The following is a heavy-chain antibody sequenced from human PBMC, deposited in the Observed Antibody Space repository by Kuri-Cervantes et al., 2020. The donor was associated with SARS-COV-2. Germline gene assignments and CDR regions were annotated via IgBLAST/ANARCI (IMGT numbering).Heavy chain of an antibody. CDR1: GGSFSGYF. Sequence: GSLRLSCAAYGGSFSGYFWYWIRQPPGKGLEWIGDVNHSGSTNYNPSLKGRATILIDTSKNHVSLKLSSVTAADTAVYYCARGGSYGFPDYWGQGTLVTVSS. V-gene: IGHV4-34*01. CDR3: ARGGSYGFPDY. D-gene: IGHD5-18*01. CDR2: VNHSGST. J-gene: IGHJ4*02.